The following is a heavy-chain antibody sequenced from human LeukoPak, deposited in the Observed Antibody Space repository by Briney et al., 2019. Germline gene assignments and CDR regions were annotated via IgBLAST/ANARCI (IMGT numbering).Heavy chain of an antibody. V-gene: IGHV1-18*01. CDR3: ARDVSRGYMDY. CDR2: INVSSGTT. CDR1: GYTFSDYG. Sequence: ASVNVSCTASGYTFSDYGVTWVRQAPGQGLEWMGWINVSSGTTTYAEVFQGRLTLTTDASTNTAFMDLTSLTSDDTAVYYCARDVSRGYMDYWGQGSLVTVAS. J-gene: IGHJ4*02.